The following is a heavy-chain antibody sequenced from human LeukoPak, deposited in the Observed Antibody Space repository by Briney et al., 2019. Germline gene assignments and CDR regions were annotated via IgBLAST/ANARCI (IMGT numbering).Heavy chain of an antibody. D-gene: IGHD6-6*01. CDR2: IIPIFGTA. V-gene: IGHV1-69*13. CDR1: GGTFSSYA. J-gene: IGHJ6*02. CDR3: ARLDEYSSSSRYYGMDV. Sequence: SVKVSCKASGGTFSSYAISWVRQAPGQGLEWMGGIIPIFGTANYAQKFQGRVTITADESTSTAYMELSSLRSEDTAVYYCARLDEYSSSSRYYGMDVWGQRTTVTVSS.